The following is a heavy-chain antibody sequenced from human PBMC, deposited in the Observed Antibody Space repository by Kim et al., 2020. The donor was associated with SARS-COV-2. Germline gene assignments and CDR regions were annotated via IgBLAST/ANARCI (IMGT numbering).Heavy chain of an antibody. CDR3: ARGELYYYDSSGYSPRTRSGTGPSY. J-gene: IGHJ4*02. Sequence: ASVKVSCKASGYTFTGYYMHWVRQAPGQGLEWMGWINPNSGGTNYAQKFQGRVTMTRDTSISTAYMELSRLRSDDTAVYYCARGELYYYDSSGYSPRTRSGTGPSYWGQGTLVTVSS. CDR2: INPNSGGT. V-gene: IGHV1-2*02. D-gene: IGHD3-22*01. CDR1: GYTFTGYY.